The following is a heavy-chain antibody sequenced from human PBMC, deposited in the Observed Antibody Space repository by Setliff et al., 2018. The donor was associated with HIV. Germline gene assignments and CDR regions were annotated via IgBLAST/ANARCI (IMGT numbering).Heavy chain of an antibody. J-gene: IGHJ4*02. CDR2: IYYSGST. CDR3: ASGTYYKVDK. Sequence: SETLSLTCTVSGGSISSSSHYWGWIRQPPGKGLEWVGSIYYSGSTYYNPSLKSRVTISVDTSKNQFSLKLRSVTAADTAVYYCASGTYYKVDKWGQGTLVTVSS. V-gene: IGHV4-39*07. D-gene: IGHD3-10*01. CDR1: GGSISSSSHY.